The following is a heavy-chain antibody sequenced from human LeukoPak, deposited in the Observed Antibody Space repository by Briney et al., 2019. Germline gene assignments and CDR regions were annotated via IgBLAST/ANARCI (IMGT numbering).Heavy chain of an antibody. CDR3: VRDQALDY. CDR2: ISSSSSYM. CDR1: GFTFNSCN. D-gene: IGHD3-16*02. Sequence: PGGSLRLSCVASGFTFNSCNMNWVRQALGKGLEWVSSISSSSSYMYSADSVEGRFTISRDNAKNFLYLHMNSLRVEDTAVYYCVRDQALDYGGQGTLSTVS. J-gene: IGHJ4*02. V-gene: IGHV3-21*01.